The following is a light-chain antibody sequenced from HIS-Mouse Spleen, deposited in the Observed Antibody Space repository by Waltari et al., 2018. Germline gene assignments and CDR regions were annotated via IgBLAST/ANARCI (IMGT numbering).Light chain of an antibody. J-gene: IGLJ2*01. Sequence: QSALTQPASVSGSPGQSITISCTGTSSDVGGYNYVSWYQQHPGKAPKLMIYDVINRPSGVSNRCSGSKSGNTASLTISGLQAEDEAEYYCSSYTSSSFNVVFGGGTKLTVL. CDR3: SSYTSSSFNVV. CDR1: SSDVGGYNY. CDR2: DVI. V-gene: IGLV2-14*03.